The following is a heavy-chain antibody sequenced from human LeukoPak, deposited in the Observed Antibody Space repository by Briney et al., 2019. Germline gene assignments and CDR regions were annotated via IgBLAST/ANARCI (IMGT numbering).Heavy chain of an antibody. J-gene: IGHJ4*02. CDR2: ITTKRSNYAT. V-gene: IGHV3-73*01. CDR1: GFTFSDSD. CDR3: TTYRSGHY. D-gene: IGHD6-19*01. Sequence: GGSLRLSCEASGFTFSDSDIHWVRQASGKGLEWVGRITTKRSNYATAYTASVKGRFTISRHDSENTAYLQMNGLKTEDTALYYCTTYRSGHYWGQGTLVTVSS.